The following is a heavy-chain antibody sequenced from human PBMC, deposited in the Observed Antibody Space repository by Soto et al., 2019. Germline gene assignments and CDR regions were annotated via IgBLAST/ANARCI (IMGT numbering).Heavy chain of an antibody. J-gene: IGHJ5*02. V-gene: IGHV3-23*01. Sequence: GGSLILSCAASGFAFSSFAMSWVRQAPGKGLEWVSSISGSGESTYYADSVKGRFTISRDSSKNTLYLQLNNLRAEDQALYYYAKDPSYYYFGRAPGGWFAPGGRGTRVTVSS. D-gene: IGHD3-3*01. CDR1: GFAFSSFA. CDR2: ISGSGEST. CDR3: AKDPSYYYFGRAPGGWFAP.